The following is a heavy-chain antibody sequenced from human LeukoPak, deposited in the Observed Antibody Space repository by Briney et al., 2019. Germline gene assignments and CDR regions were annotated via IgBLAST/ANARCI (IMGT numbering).Heavy chain of an antibody. CDR1: GGSIGSYY. CDR2: IYYSGST. J-gene: IGHJ4*02. CDR3: ARVGATVPIHFDY. D-gene: IGHD1-26*01. V-gene: IGHV4-59*01. Sequence: SETLSLTCTVSGGSIGSYYWSWIRQPPGKGLEWIGYIYYSGSTNYNPSLKSRVTISVDTSKNQFSLKLSSATAADTAVYYCARVGATVPIHFDYWGQGTLVTVSS.